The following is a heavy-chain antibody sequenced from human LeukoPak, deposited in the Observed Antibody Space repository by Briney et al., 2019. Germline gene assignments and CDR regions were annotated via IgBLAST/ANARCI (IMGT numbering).Heavy chain of an antibody. D-gene: IGHD4-17*01. V-gene: IGHV3-7*01. CDR2: IDPDGNTK. CDR3: ARDPAYGAFDY. Sequence: GGSLRLSCAASGFTFSGSWMTWVRQAPGRGLEWVANIDPDGNTKNYLDSVKGRFTISRDNARNSLYLQLNSLRAEDTSVCYCARDPAYGAFDYWGQGILVTASS. CDR1: GFTFSGSW. J-gene: IGHJ4*02.